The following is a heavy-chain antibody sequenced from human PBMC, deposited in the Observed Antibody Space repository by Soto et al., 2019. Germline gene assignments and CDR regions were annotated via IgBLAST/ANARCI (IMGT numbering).Heavy chain of an antibody. D-gene: IGHD2-2*01. V-gene: IGHV6-1*01. J-gene: IGHJ3*02. Sequence: QSQTLSLTCAISGDSVSSNSAAWNWIRQSPSRGLEWLGRTYYRSKWYNDYAVSVKSRITINPDTSKNQFSLQLNSVTPEDTAVYYCAREDCSSTSCYDAFDIWGQGTMVTVSS. CDR3: AREDCSSTSCYDAFDI. CDR2: TYYRSKWYN. CDR1: GDSVSSNSAA.